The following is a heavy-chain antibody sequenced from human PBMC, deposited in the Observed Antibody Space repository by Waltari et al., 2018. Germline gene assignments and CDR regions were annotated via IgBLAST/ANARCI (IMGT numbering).Heavy chain of an antibody. V-gene: IGHV4-38-2*01. J-gene: IGHJ4*02. CDR3: ARQHRALISGGNFDY. CDR1: GSSISRGYL. Sequence: QVQLQESGPGLVKPSETLSLTCAVHGSSISRGYLWAWIRQAPGKGLEWMGSVYLTGGTYYNPSLKSRVNISVDTSNNQFSLNLRSVTAADTAVYYCARQHRALISGGNFDYWGQGILVTASS. D-gene: IGHD2-15*01. CDR2: VYLTGGT.